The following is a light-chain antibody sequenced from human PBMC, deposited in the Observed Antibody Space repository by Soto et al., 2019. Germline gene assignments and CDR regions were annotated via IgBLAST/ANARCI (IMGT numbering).Light chain of an antibody. V-gene: IGKV1-9*01. J-gene: IGKJ4*01. Sequence: DIQLTQSPSFLSASVGDRVTITCRASQGVSSSLAWYQQKPGKAPKLLIYTASTLQSGVPSRFSGSGSGTEFALTISSLQPEDFATYYCQQLNSYPLPFGGGTKVEIK. CDR2: TAS. CDR1: QGVSSS. CDR3: QQLNSYPLP.